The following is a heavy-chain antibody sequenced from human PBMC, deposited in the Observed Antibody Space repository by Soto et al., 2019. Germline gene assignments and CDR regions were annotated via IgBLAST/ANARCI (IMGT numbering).Heavy chain of an antibody. Sequence: PSETLSLTCTVSGGNISSGGCYWSWIRKHPGKGLEWIGYIYYSGSTYYNPSLKSRVTISVDTSKNQFSLKLSSVTAADTAVYYCAREEGGGYDHRWFDPWGQGTLVTVSS. CDR3: AREEGGGYDHRWFDP. D-gene: IGHD5-12*01. CDR1: GGNISSGGCY. J-gene: IGHJ5*02. CDR2: IYYSGST. V-gene: IGHV4-31*03.